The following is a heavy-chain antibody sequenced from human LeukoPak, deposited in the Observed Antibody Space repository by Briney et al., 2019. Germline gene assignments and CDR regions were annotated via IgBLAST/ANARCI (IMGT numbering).Heavy chain of an antibody. Sequence: PSETLSLTCTVSGGSISGYYWCWIRQPPGKGLEWIGSIYYSGSTYYNPSLKSRVTISADTSKNQFSLKLSSVTAADTAVYYCARPKAYCSSTSCYTSWYFDFWGQGTLVTVSS. CDR2: IYYSGST. CDR1: GGSISGYY. V-gene: IGHV4-39*01. D-gene: IGHD2-2*02. CDR3: ARPKAYCSSTSCYTSWYFDF. J-gene: IGHJ4*02.